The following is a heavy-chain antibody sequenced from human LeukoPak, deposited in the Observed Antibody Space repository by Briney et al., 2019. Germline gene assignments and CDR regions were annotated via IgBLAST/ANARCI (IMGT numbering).Heavy chain of an antibody. CDR2: IIPIFGTA. D-gene: IGHD2-2*01. Sequence: ASVKVSCKASGGTFSSYAISWVRQAPGQGLEWMGGIIPIFGTANYAQKFQGRVTITADESTSTAYMELSSLRSEDTAVYYCAREGNWVRDIVVVPAAPKELDYYYYMDVWGKGTTVTVSS. CDR1: GGTFSSYA. CDR3: AREGNWVRDIVVVPAAPKELDYYYYMDV. V-gene: IGHV1-69*13. J-gene: IGHJ6*03.